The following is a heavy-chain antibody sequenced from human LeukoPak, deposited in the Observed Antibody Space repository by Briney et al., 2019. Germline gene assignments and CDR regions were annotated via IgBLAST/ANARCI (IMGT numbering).Heavy chain of an antibody. CDR3: ARPYIYYYDSSGGAFDI. Sequence: SGPTLVNPTQTLTLTCTFSGFSLSTSGVGVGWIRQPPGKALEWLALIYWDDAKRYSPSLKSRLTITKGTSKNQVVLTMTNMDPMDTATYYCARPYIYYYDSSGGAFDIWGQGTMVTVSS. D-gene: IGHD3-22*01. V-gene: IGHV2-5*02. CDR1: GFSLSTSGVG. J-gene: IGHJ3*02. CDR2: IYWDDAK.